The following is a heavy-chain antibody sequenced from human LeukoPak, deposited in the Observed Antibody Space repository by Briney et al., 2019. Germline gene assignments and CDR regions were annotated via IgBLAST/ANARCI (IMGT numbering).Heavy chain of an antibody. D-gene: IGHD2-2*01. CDR1: GFTFSSYA. CDR2: IRGSGGST. Sequence: PGGSLRLSCAASGFTFSSYAMSWVRQAPGKGLEWVSAIRGSGGSTYYADSVKGRFTISRDNSKNTLYLQMNSLRAEDTAVYYCAATSAAALPIYYFDYWGQGTLVTVSS. J-gene: IGHJ4*02. V-gene: IGHV3-23*01. CDR3: AATSAAALPIYYFDY.